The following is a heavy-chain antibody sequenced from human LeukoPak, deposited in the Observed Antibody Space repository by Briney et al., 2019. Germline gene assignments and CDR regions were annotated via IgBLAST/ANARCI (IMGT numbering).Heavy chain of an antibody. CDR3: AKDSPEYDFWSGYCFDY. D-gene: IGHD3-3*01. CDR2: ISGSGGST. J-gene: IGHJ4*02. V-gene: IGHV3-23*01. Sequence: PGGSLRLSCAASGFTFSSSAMNWVRQAPGKGLEWVSTISGSGGSTYYADSVKGRFTISRDNSKNTLYLQMNSLRADDTAVYYCAKDSPEYDFWSGYCFDYWGQGTLVTVSS. CDR1: GFTFSSSA.